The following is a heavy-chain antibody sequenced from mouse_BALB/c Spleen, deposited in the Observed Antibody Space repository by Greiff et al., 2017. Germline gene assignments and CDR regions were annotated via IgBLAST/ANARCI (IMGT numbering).Heavy chain of an antibody. D-gene: IGHD1-1*01. J-gene: IGHJ4*01. V-gene: IGHV1-67*01. CDR3: ARHYVEAMDY. CDR2: ISTYYGNT. Sequence: VQLQQSGPELVRPGVSVKISCKGSGYTFTDYAMHWVKQSHAKSLEWIGVISTYYGNTNYNQKFKGKATMTVDKSSSTAYMELARLTSEDSAIYYCARHYVEAMDYWGQGTSVTVSS. CDR1: GYTFTDYA.